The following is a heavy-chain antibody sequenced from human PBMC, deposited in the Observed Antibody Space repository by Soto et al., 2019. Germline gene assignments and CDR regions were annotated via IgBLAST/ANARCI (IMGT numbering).Heavy chain of an antibody. CDR2: IYHSGST. D-gene: IGHD5-18*01. Sequence: SETLSLTCAVSGYSIRSGYYWGWIRQPPGKGLAWIGSIYHSGSTYYNPSLKSRVTISVDTSKNQFSLKLSSVTAADTAVYYCAREDGYSYGYRGYFDYWGQGTLVTVSS. V-gene: IGHV4-38-2*02. J-gene: IGHJ4*02. CDR3: AREDGYSYGYRGYFDY. CDR1: GYSIRSGYY.